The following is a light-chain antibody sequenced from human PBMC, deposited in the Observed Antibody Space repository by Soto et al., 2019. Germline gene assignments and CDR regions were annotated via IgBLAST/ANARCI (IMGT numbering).Light chain of an antibody. V-gene: IGKV3-20*01. CDR2: AAS. J-gene: IGKJ2*01. CDR3: QLYRSSPPRYT. Sequence: ESVLTQSPGTLSLSPGERAALSCRASQSVSSSYLAWYQQKSGQAPRLLIYAASTRATGIPDRFSGSGSGTDFTLNFSRLEPEDFAVYFCQLYRSSPPRYTFGQGTKLEIK. CDR1: QSVSSSY.